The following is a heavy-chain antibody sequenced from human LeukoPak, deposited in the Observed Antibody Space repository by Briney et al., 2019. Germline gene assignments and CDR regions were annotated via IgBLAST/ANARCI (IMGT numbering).Heavy chain of an antibody. V-gene: IGHV3-21*01. D-gene: IGHD2-2*03. CDR3: ARGGYCSSTSCVAGFDY. CDR2: ISSSSSYI. CDR1: GFTFSSYS. J-gene: IGHJ4*02. Sequence: GGSLRLSCAASGFTFSSYSMNWVRQAPGKGLEWVSSISSSSSYIYYADSVKGRFTISRDNAKNSLYLQMNSLRAEDTAVYYCARGGYCSSTSCVAGFDYWGQRTLVTVSS.